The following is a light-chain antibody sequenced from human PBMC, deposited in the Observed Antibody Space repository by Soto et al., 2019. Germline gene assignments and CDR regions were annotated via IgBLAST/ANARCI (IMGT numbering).Light chain of an antibody. CDR1: MRDIGAYNL. CDR2: EVR. Sequence: QSVLTQPASVSGSPGQSITISCAGTMRDIGAYNLVSWYQQHPGKAPQLIIYEVRNRPSGISFRFSGSKSANTAPLTISGLQAEDEADYYCSSFTSKSTLIFGGGTKVTVL. J-gene: IGLJ2*01. V-gene: IGLV2-14*03. CDR3: SSFTSKSTLI.